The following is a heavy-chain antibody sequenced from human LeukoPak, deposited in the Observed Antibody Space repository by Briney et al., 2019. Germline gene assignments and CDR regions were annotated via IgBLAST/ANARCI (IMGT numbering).Heavy chain of an antibody. Sequence: GASLKVSGKASRYTFPNYYMHWVRQAARQGLEWMGTVNPSDGTTLYAQTFQARVTMTRDTSTTTLYMELSSLRSQDAALYSCALGYVFGRYYCHYWGQGTLVTASS. CDR2: VNPSDGTT. CDR3: ALGYVFGRYYCHY. D-gene: IGHD2-15*01. CDR1: RYTFPNYY. J-gene: IGHJ4*02. V-gene: IGHV1-46*01.